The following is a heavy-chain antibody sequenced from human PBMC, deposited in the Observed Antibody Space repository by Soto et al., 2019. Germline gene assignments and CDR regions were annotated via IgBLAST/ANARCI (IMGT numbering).Heavy chain of an antibody. CDR2: IYSGGST. J-gene: IGHJ6*02. Sequence: GGSLRLSCAASGFTVSSNYMSWVRQAPGKGLEWVSVIYSGGSTYYADSVKGRFTISRGNSKNTLYLQMNSLRAEDTAVYYCATTLGELFGTYYYGMDVWGQGTTVTVSS. D-gene: IGHD3-10*01. CDR3: ATTLGELFGTYYYGMDV. CDR1: GFTVSSNY. V-gene: IGHV3-53*01.